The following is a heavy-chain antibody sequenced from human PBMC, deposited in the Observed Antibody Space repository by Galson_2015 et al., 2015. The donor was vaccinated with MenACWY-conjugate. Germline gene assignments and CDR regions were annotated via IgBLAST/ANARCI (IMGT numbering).Heavy chain of an antibody. J-gene: IGHJ5*02. CDR2: IKCRTDGGTT. D-gene: IGHD2-15*01. V-gene: IGHV3-15*01. Sequence: SLRLSCATSGLTFSNVWMSWVRQAPGKGLEWVARIKCRTDGGTTDYATPVKGRFTILRDDSAKTLYLQMNSLKIEDTAMYFCTRDRDVGGSRGWLDPWGQGTLVTVSS. CDR3: TRDRDVGGSRGWLDP. CDR1: GLTFSNVW.